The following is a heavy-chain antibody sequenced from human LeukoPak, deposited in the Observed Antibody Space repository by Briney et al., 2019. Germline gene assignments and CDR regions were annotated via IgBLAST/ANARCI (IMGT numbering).Heavy chain of an antibody. J-gene: IGHJ4*02. CDR1: GFTFSSYS. D-gene: IGHD6-19*01. Sequence: PGGSLRLSCAASGFTFSSYSMNWVRQAPGKGLEWVSYISSSSSYTDYAVSVKGRFTISRDNAKNSLYLQMDSLRAEDTAVYYCARDRSVDGTVWGQGTLVTVSS. CDR2: ISSSSSYT. V-gene: IGHV3-21*05. CDR3: ARDRSVDGTV.